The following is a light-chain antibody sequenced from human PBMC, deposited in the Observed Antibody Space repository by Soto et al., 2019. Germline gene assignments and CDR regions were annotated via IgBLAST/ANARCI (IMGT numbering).Light chain of an antibody. CDR1: QTVKNDY. CDR3: QQYCSSPLT. CDR2: GAS. Sequence: ETVLTQSPGTLSLSPGEGATLSCRASQTVKNDYLAWYQQRRGLPPRLLIFGASGRATGIPDRFSGSGSGTDVTLTITRLEPEDFAVYYCQQYCSSPLTFGGGTKVETK. J-gene: IGKJ4*01. V-gene: IGKV3-20*01.